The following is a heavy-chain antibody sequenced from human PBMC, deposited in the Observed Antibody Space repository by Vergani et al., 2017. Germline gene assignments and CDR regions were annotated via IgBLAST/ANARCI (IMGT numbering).Heavy chain of an antibody. Sequence: EVQLVESGGGLVQPGGSLRLSCAASGFTVSSNYMSWVRQAPGKGLEWVSVIYSGGSPYYADSVKGRFTISRDNSKNKLYLQMNSLRAEDTAVYYCARGKQQLAHQVFDYWGQGTLVTVSS. J-gene: IGHJ4*02. V-gene: IGHV3-66*02. D-gene: IGHD6-13*01. CDR1: GFTVSSNY. CDR2: IYSGGSP. CDR3: ARGKQQLAHQVFDY.